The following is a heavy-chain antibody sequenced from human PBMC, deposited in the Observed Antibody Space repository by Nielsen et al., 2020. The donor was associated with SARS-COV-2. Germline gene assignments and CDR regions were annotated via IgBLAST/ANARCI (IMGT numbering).Heavy chain of an antibody. Sequence: GGSLRLSCAASGFTFDDYAMHWVRQAPGKGLEWASGISWNSGSIGYADSVKGRFTISRDNAKNSLYLQMNSLRAEDTALYYCAKGESGYYGSGSSSDYWGQGTLVTVSS. CDR2: ISWNSGSI. V-gene: IGHV3-9*01. J-gene: IGHJ4*02. D-gene: IGHD3-10*01. CDR1: GFTFDDYA. CDR3: AKGESGYYGSGSSSDY.